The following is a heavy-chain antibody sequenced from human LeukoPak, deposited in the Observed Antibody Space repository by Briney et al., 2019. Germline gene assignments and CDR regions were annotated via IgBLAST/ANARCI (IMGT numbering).Heavy chain of an antibody. V-gene: IGHV1-69*05. D-gene: IGHD6-6*01. CDR3: ARDGTPIKGAARRSYYYYYYMDV. J-gene: IGHJ6*03. CDR2: IIPIFGTA. Sequence: SVKVSCKASGGTVSSYAISWVRQAPGQGLEWMGGIIPIFGTANYAQKFQGRVTITTDESTSTAYMELSSLRSEDTAVYYCARDGTPIKGAARRSYYYYYYMDVWGKGTTVTVSS. CDR1: GGTVSSYA.